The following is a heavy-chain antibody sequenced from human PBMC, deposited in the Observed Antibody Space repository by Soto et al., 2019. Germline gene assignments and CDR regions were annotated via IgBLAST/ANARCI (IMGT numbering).Heavy chain of an antibody. D-gene: IGHD6-19*01. Sequence: EVQLVESGGVVVQPGGSLRLSCAASGFTFDDYTMHWVRQAPGKGLEWVSLISWDGGSTYYADSVKGRFTISRDNSKNSLYLQMNSLRTEDTALYYCAKDMGIAVAGTYYYGMDVWGQGTTVTVSS. J-gene: IGHJ6*02. CDR3: AKDMGIAVAGTYYYGMDV. CDR2: ISWDGGST. V-gene: IGHV3-43*01. CDR1: GFTFDDYT.